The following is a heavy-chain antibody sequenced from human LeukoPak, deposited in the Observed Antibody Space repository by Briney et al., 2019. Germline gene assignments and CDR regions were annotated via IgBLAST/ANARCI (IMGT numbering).Heavy chain of an antibody. CDR1: GYTFTSYD. CDR2: INAGNGNT. V-gene: IGHV1-3*01. D-gene: IGHD3-10*01. Sequence: ASVTVSCKASGYTFTSYDINWVRQAPGQRLEWMGWINAGNGNTKYSQKFQGRVTITRDTSASTAYMELSSLRSEDTAVYYCAGALWFGELSLDYWGQGTLVTVSS. CDR3: AGALWFGELSLDY. J-gene: IGHJ4*02.